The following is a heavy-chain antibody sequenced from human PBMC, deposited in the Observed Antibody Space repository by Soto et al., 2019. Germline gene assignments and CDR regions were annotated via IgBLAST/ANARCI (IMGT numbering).Heavy chain of an antibody. CDR2: TYYRSKWYN. Sequence: PSQTLSLTCAISGDSVSSNSAAWNWIRQSPSRGLEWLGRTYYRSKWYNDYAVSVKSRITINPDTSKNQFSLQLNSVTPEDTAVYYCARDRGELLYYYDSSGYYQGFDYWCQGTLVTVSS. CDR3: ARDRGELLYYYDSSGYYQGFDY. V-gene: IGHV6-1*01. D-gene: IGHD3-22*01. J-gene: IGHJ4*02. CDR1: GDSVSSNSAA.